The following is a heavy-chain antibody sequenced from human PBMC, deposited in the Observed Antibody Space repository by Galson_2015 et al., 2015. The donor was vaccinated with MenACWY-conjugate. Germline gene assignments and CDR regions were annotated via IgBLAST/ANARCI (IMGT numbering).Heavy chain of an antibody. CDR3: TTDYSFSYYGVFDY. V-gene: IGHV3-15*01. CDR1: GFTFSNAW. D-gene: IGHD1-26*01. Sequence: SLRLSCAASGFTFSNAWLSWVRQAPGKGLEWVGRIKSKTDGGTTDYAAPVKGRFTISRDDSKNTLSLQMNSLKTEDTAVYYCTTDYSFSYYGVFDYWGQGTLVTVSS. J-gene: IGHJ4*02. CDR2: IKSKTDGGTT.